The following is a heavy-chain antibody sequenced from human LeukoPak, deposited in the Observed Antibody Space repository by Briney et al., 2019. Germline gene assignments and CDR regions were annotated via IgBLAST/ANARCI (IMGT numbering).Heavy chain of an antibody. V-gene: IGHV3-23*01. CDR3: GKSGDYSPAGYLDL. J-gene: IGHJ6*03. D-gene: IGHD4-11*01. CDR2: ISGSGVST. Sequence: PGGSLRLSCAAFGFTFSSYAMSWVRQAPGKGLEWVSTISGSGVSTYYADSVKGRFTISRDNSKNTLYLQMNSLRAAATAVYYYGKSGDYSPAGYLDLWGKETTVTVSS. CDR1: GFTFSSYA.